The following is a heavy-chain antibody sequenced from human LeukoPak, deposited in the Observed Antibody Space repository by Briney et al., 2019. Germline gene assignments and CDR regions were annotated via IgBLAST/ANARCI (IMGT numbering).Heavy chain of an antibody. V-gene: IGHV1-3*01. D-gene: IGHD3-22*01. CDR1: GYTFTSYA. Sequence: ASVKVSCKASGYTFTSYAMHWVRQAPGQRLEWMGWINAGNGNTKYSQKFQGRVTITRDTSASTAYMELSSLRSEDTAVYYCARTRAGDYYDSSGYNWFDPWGQGTLVTVSS. CDR2: INAGNGNT. CDR3: ARTRAGDYYDSSGYNWFDP. J-gene: IGHJ5*02.